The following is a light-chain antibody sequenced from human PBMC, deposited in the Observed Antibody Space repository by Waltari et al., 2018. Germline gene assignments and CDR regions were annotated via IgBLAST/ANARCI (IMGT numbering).Light chain of an antibody. CDR1: QSISRY. V-gene: IGKV3-20*01. J-gene: IGKJ1*01. CDR3: QHQFRLPAT. Sequence: EIVFTQSPVSLSLSPGERATLSCGSRQSISRYLAWYQQKPGQAPRLLISGASNRATGVPPRFSGSWSGTDFSLTISGLEPEDSAVYYCQHQFRLPATFGQGTKVEIK. CDR2: GAS.